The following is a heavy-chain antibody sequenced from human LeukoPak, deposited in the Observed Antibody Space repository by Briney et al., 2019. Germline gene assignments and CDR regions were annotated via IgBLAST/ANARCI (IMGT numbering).Heavy chain of an antibody. Sequence: SETLSLTCTVSGGSISSYYWSWIRQPAGKGLEWIGRIYTSGSTNYNPSLKSRVTMSVDTSKNQFSLKLSSVTAADTAVYYCARAGGSGYHFFPDAFDIWGQGTMVTVSS. V-gene: IGHV4-4*07. CDR1: GGSISSYY. J-gene: IGHJ3*02. D-gene: IGHD5-12*01. CDR2: IYTSGST. CDR3: ARAGGSGYHFFPDAFDI.